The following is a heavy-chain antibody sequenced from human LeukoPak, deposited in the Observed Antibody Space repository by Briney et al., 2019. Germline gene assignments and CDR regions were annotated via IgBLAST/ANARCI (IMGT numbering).Heavy chain of an antibody. CDR2: IRSKAYGGTT. J-gene: IGHJ4*02. CDR1: GFTFGDYA. Sequence: PGGSLRLSCTASGFTFGDYAMSWVRQAPGKGLEWVGFIRSKAYGGTTEYAASVKGRFTTSRDDSKSIAYLQMNSLKTEDAAVYYCTRPRLTDYYGSGSYCYYWGQGTLVTVSS. CDR3: TRPRLTDYYGSGSYCYY. D-gene: IGHD3-10*01. V-gene: IGHV3-49*04.